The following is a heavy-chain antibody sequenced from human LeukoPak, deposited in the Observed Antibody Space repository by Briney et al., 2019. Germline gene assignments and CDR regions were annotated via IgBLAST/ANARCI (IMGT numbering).Heavy chain of an antibody. Sequence: GGSLRLSCAGSGFTFSNAWMSWVRHAPGKGLEWVGRIKSGTDGRTTDYAASVKGRFTISRDDSKNTLYLQMNRLKTEDTAVYYCAGSLVYCGGDCRLGDYWGQGTLVTVSS. D-gene: IGHD2-21*02. J-gene: IGHJ4*02. CDR1: GFTFSNAW. CDR2: IKSGTDGRTT. CDR3: AGSLVYCGGDCRLGDY. V-gene: IGHV3-15*01.